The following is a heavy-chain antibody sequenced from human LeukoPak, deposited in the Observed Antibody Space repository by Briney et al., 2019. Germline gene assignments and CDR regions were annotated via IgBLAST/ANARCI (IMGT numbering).Heavy chain of an antibody. CDR2: ISYDGSNK. V-gene: IGHV3-30*18. CDR3: AKPRHSGSYLPRFGFDY. Sequence: PGGSLRLSCAASGFTFSSYGMSWVRQAPGKGLEWVAVISYDGSNKYYADSVKGRFTISRDNSKNTLYLQMNSLRAEDTAVYYCAKPRHSGSYLPRFGFDYWGQGTLVTVSS. J-gene: IGHJ4*02. D-gene: IGHD1-26*01. CDR1: GFTFSSYG.